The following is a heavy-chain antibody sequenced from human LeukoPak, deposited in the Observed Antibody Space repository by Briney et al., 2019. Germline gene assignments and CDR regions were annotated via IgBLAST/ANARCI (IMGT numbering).Heavy chain of an antibody. CDR2: FDPEDGET. Sequence: ASVKVSCKVSGYTLTELSMHWVRQAPGKGLEWMGGFDPEDGETIYAQKFQGRVTMTEDTSTDTAYMELSSLRSEDTAVYYCATDLSSGRIAARILYYFDYWGQGTLVTVSS. V-gene: IGHV1-24*01. CDR3: ATDLSSGRIAARILYYFDY. CDR1: GYTLTELS. D-gene: IGHD6-6*01. J-gene: IGHJ4*02.